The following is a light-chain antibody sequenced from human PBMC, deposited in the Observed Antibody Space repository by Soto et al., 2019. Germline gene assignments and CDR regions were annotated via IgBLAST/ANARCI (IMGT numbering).Light chain of an antibody. Sequence: DIQMTQSPSSVSASVGDRVTITCRASERINTYLAWYQQQPGKAPKLLIYAASSLQSGVPSRFSGSGSATDFTLTISRLEPEDFALYYCQHYGRSPITFGQGTRLEIK. CDR2: AAS. CDR1: ERINTY. CDR3: QHYGRSPIT. V-gene: IGKV1-12*01. J-gene: IGKJ5*01.